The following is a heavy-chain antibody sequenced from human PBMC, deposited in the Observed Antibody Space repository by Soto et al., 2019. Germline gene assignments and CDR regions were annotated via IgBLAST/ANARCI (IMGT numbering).Heavy chain of an antibody. CDR1: GFTFSSYS. V-gene: IGHV3-21*04. CDR3: AKGDVLRYFDWLLSPTFFDY. D-gene: IGHD3-9*01. CDR2: ISSSSSCI. J-gene: IGHJ4*02. Sequence: PGGSLRLSCAASGFTFSSYSMNWVRQAPGKGLEWVSSISSSSSCIYYADSVKGRFTISRDNSKNTLYLQMNSLRAEDTAVYYCAKGDVLRYFDWLLSPTFFDYWGQGTLVTVSS.